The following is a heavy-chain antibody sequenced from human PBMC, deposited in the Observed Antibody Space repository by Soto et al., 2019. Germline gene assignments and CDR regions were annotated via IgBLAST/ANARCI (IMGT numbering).Heavy chain of an antibody. D-gene: IGHD6-13*01. CDR1: GGSISGTTYS. Sequence: QLQLQESGSGLVKPSQTLSLTCAVSGGSISGTTYSWSWIRQPPGKGLEWIGYIYDSGNNYYNPSIKSQFSISVDRSKNQFSLKLSSVTAAHTAVYYCARGQGAAAGHSNFDYWGQGALVTVSS. V-gene: IGHV4-30-2*01. CDR3: ARGQGAAAGHSNFDY. CDR2: IYDSGNN. J-gene: IGHJ4*02.